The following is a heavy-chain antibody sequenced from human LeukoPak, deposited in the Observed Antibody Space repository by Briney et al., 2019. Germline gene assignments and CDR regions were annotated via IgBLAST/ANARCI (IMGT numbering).Heavy chain of an antibody. V-gene: IGHV1-58*02. Sequence: SVKVSCKASGFTFTSSAMQWVRQARGQRLEWIGWIVVGSGNTNYAQKFQERVTITRDMSTSTAYMELSSLRSEDTAVYYCAAAPMYSSGWYDASDIWGQGTMVTVSS. CDR2: IVVGSGNT. CDR3: AAAPMYSSGWYDASDI. CDR1: GFTFTSSA. J-gene: IGHJ3*02. D-gene: IGHD6-19*01.